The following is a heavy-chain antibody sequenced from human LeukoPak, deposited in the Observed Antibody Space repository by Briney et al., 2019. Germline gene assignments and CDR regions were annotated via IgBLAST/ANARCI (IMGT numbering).Heavy chain of an antibody. CDR3: AKLYYYDSSGYYLHDAFDI. V-gene: IGHV3-23*01. J-gene: IGHJ3*02. CDR2: ISGSGGST. CDR1: GFTFSNYA. D-gene: IGHD3-22*01. Sequence: GGSLRLSCAASGFTFSNYAMSWVRQAPGKGLEWVSAISGSGGSTYYADSVKGRFTISRDNSKNTLYLQMNSLRAEDTAVYYCAKLYYYDSSGYYLHDAFDIWGQGTMVTVSS.